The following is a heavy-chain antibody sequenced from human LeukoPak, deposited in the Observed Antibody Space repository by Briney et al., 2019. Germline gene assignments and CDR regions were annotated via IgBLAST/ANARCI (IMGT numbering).Heavy chain of an antibody. CDR2: ISYDGSIE. D-gene: IGHD1-26*01. CDR3: AKGTKLKVGTQPGGI. Sequence: GRSLRLSCAATGFTFSDYGMYWVRQAPGKGLEWVAFISYDGSIEYYVDSVKGQFTISRDNSKNTLYLQMSSLRAEDTAIYYCAKGTKLKVGTQPGGIWGQGTMVTVSS. J-gene: IGHJ3*02. CDR1: GFTFSDYG. V-gene: IGHV3-30*18.